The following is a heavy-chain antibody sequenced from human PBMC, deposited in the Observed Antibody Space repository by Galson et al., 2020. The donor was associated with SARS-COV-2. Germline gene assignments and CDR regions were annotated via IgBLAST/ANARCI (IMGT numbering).Heavy chain of an antibody. J-gene: IGHJ6*02. CDR1: GFTFSDYT. CDR3: ARDASWAMFAMDV. D-gene: IGHD3-10*02. V-gene: IGHV3-21*01. Sequence: GESLKTSCAASGFTFSDYTINWVRQAPGKGLEWVSSISSSATYIYYANSLKGRFTISRDNTKNSVYLQMNSLRAEDTAVYYCARDASWAMFAMDVWGQGTTVSVFS. CDR2: ISSSATYI.